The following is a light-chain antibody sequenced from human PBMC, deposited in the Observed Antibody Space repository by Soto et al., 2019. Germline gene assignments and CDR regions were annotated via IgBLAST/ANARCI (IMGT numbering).Light chain of an antibody. J-gene: IGLJ1*01. V-gene: IGLV2-14*01. CDR1: SSDVGGYNY. CDR2: EVS. CDR3: SSYTRNRTLV. Sequence: QSVLTQPASASGSPGQSITISCTGTSSDVGGYNYVSWYQQHPGKAPKLMIFEVSNRPSGVSTRFSGSKSGNTASLTISGLQAEDEAEYYCSSYTRNRTLVFGTGTKVTVL.